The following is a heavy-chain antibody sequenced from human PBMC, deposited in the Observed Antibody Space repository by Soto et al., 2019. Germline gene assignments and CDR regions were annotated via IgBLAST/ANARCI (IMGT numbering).Heavy chain of an antibody. CDR3: ARDRYSYYDFWSGSLPYYYYGMDV. CDR2: IWYDGSNK. J-gene: IGHJ6*02. CDR1: GFTFSAYG. D-gene: IGHD3-3*01. V-gene: IGHV3-33*01. Sequence: GGSLRLSCGASGFTFSAYGMHWVRQAPGKGLEWVAVIWYDGSNKYYADSVKGRFTISRDNSKNTLYLQMNSLRAEDTAVYYCARDRYSYYDFWSGSLPYYYYGMDVWGQGTTVTVSS.